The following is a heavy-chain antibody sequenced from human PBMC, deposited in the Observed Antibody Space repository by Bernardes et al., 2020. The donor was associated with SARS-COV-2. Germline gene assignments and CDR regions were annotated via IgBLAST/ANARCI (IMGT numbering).Heavy chain of an antibody. CDR2: ISAYYGTT. CDR3: ATEGV. Sequence: ASVKVSCKASGYTFSSYGISWVRQAPGHGLEWMGWISAYYGTTDYAEKFQGRVTMTTDTSTSTAYMELSSLRSEDTAVYYCATEGVWGQGTLVTVSS. CDR1: GYTFSSYG. V-gene: IGHV1-18*01. J-gene: IGHJ4*02.